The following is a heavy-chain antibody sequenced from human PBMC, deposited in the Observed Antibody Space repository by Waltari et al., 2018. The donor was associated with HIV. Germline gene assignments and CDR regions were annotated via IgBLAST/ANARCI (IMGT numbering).Heavy chain of an antibody. D-gene: IGHD3-22*01. CDR1: GDTFTNYW. J-gene: IGHJ3*02. V-gene: IGHV5-51*03. CDR2: ISPFHSGT. CDR3: ARLFYYDTTGYINNAFDI. Sequence: EVQLVQSGAEVGKSGESLRISCKASGDTFTNYWIAWVRQMSGEGLEWMGSISPFHSGTRYNPSFEGQITISADKSLATAYLEWRKLNASDAAIYYCARLFYYDTTGYINNAFDIWGQGTLVTVS.